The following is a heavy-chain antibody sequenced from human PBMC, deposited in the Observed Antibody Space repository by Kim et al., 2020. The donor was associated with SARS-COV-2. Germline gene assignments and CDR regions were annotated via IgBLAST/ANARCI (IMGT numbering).Heavy chain of an antibody. CDR1: GYSFTSYW. Sequence: GESLKISCKGSGYSFTSYWISWVRQMPGKGLEWMGRIDPSDSYTNYSPSFQGHVTISADKSISTAYLQWSSLKASDTAMYYCASIVGATNIRYYYYYGMDVWGQGTTVTVSS. CDR2: IDPSDSYT. J-gene: IGHJ6*02. V-gene: IGHV5-10-1*01. D-gene: IGHD1-26*01. CDR3: ASIVGATNIRYYYYYGMDV.